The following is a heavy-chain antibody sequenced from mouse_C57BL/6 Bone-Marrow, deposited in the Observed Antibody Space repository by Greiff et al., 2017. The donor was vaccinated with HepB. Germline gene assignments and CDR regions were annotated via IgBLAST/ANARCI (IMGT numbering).Heavy chain of an antibody. J-gene: IGHJ1*03. V-gene: IGHV1-55*01. Sequence: QVQLQQPGAELVKPGASVKMSCKASGYTFTSYWITWVKQRPGQGLEWIGDIYPGSGSTNYNEKFKSKATLTVDTSSSTAYMQLSSLTSEDSAVYYCARWGTIYAGYYWYFDVWGTGTTVTVSS. D-gene: IGHD2-3*01. CDR3: ARWGTIYAGYYWYFDV. CDR2: IYPGSGST. CDR1: GYTFTSYW.